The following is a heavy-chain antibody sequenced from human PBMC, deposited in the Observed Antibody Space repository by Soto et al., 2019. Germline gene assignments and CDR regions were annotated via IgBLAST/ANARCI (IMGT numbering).Heavy chain of an antibody. CDR1: GFTFSSYA. D-gene: IGHD3-22*01. Sequence: GGSLRLSCAASGFTFSSYAMSWVRQAPGKGLEWVSAISGSGGSTYYADSVKGRFTISRDNSKNTLYLQMNSLRAEDTAVYYCAKEQTYYYDSSGYYYFDYWGPGTLVTVSS. CDR2: ISGSGGST. V-gene: IGHV3-23*01. J-gene: IGHJ4*02. CDR3: AKEQTYYYDSSGYYYFDY.